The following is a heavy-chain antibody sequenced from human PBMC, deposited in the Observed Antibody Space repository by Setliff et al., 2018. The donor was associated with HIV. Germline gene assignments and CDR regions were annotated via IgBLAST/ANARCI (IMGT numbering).Heavy chain of an antibody. V-gene: IGHV4-31*01. D-gene: IGHD5-18*01. CDR3: ARGGYGYTSDYFDY. J-gene: IGHJ4*02. Sequence: PLSLTCSVSGDSISSAGYYWNWIRQRPETGLEWIGYIYYSGRTFYNPSLKSQITISVDTSKDQFSLKLNSVTAADTAVYYCARGGYGYTSDYFDYWGQGILVTVSS. CDR1: GDSISSAGYY. CDR2: IYYSGRT.